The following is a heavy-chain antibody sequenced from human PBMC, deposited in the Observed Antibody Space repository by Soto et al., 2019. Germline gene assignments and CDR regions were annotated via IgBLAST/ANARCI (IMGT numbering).Heavy chain of an antibody. CDR2: INPNSGGT. V-gene: IGHV1-2*04. D-gene: IGHD6-6*01. CDR1: GYTFTGHY. CDR3: ARDSGQLRTLYFFDY. J-gene: IGHJ4*02. Sequence: ASVKVSCKASGYTFTGHYMHWVRQAPGQGLEWMGWINPNSGGTNYAQKFQGWVTMTRDTSISTAYMELSRLRSDDTAVYYCARDSGQLRTLYFFDYWGQGTLVIVSS.